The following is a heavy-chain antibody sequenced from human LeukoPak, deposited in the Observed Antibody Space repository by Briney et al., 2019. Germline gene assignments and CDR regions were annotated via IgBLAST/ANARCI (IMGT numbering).Heavy chain of an antibody. D-gene: IGHD3-10*01. CDR2: ISGSGGST. Sequence: AGGSLRLSCAASGFTFSSYGMHWVRQAPGKGLEWVSAISGSGGSTYYADSVKGRFTISRDNSKNTLYLQMNSLRAEDTAVYYCAKALWSFGESYYYMDVWGKGTTVTVSS. CDR3: AKALWSFGESYYYMDV. CDR1: GFTFSSYG. V-gene: IGHV3-23*01. J-gene: IGHJ6*03.